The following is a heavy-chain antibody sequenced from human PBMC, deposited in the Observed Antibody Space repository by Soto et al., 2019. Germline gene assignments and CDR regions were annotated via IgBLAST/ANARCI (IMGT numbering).Heavy chain of an antibody. D-gene: IGHD1-20*01. CDR2: ISGSGGST. J-gene: IGHJ6*02. V-gene: IGHV3-23*01. Sequence: EVQLLESGGGLVQPGGSLRLSCAASGFTFSSYAMSWVRQAPGKGLEWVSAISGSGGSTYYADSVKGRFTISRDNSKNRLYLQMNSLRAEDTAVYYCAKYKALNYYYYYGMYVWGQWTTVTFAS. CDR3: AKYKALNYYYYYGMYV. CDR1: GFTFSSYA.